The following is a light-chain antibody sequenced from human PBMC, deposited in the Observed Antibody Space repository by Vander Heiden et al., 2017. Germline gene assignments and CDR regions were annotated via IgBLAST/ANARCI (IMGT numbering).Light chain of an antibody. CDR3: QQYGSSPPRTYT. CDR2: GAP. V-gene: IGKV3-20*01. CDR1: QSVSSSY. J-gene: IGKJ2*01. Sequence: EIVLTQSPGTLSLSPGARATLSCRASQSVSSSYLAWYQHKPGQAARRLIYGAPSRATGIPDRFSGSGSGTDLTLTISRLEPEDFAVYDCQQYGSSPPRTYTFGQGTKLEIK.